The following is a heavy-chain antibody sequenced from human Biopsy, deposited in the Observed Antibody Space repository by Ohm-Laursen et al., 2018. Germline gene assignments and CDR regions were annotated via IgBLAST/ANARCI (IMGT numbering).Heavy chain of an antibody. V-gene: IGHV4-38-2*01. Sequence: GTLSLTLAVSGYSISSDYRWGWIRQAPGKTLEWLGNIFKDGNTHYNPSLRSRLIISIDTSKNQFSLMMTSVSGADTAVYFCARVGSGWAPFDKWGPGTLVTVSS. CDR1: GYSISSDYR. CDR2: IFKDGNT. D-gene: IGHD6-19*01. J-gene: IGHJ4*02. CDR3: ARVGSGWAPFDK.